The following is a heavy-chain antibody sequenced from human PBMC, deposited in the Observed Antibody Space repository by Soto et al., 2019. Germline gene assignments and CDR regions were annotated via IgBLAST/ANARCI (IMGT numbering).Heavy chain of an antibody. CDR2: IYYSGST. D-gene: IGHD1-26*01. CDR3: ARNSGSYYDYFQH. CDR1: GGSISSYY. J-gene: IGHJ1*01. Sequence: PSETLSLTCTVSGGSISSYYWSWIRQPPGKGLEWIGYIYYSGSTNYNPSLKSRVTISVDTSKNQFSLKLSSVTAADTAVYYCARNSGSYYDYFQHWGQGTLVTVSS. V-gene: IGHV4-59*01.